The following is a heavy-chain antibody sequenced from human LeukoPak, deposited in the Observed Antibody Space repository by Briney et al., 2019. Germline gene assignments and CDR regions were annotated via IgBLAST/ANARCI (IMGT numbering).Heavy chain of an antibody. Sequence: GRSLRLSCAASGFTFDDYAMHWVRQAPGKGLEWVSGISWNSGSIGYADSVKGRFTISRDNAKNSLYLQMNSLRAEDMALYYCAKDIGGTGIAFDIWGQGTMVTVSS. CDR3: AKDIGGTGIAFDI. D-gene: IGHD3-16*01. J-gene: IGHJ3*02. CDR2: ISWNSGSI. V-gene: IGHV3-9*03. CDR1: GFTFDDYA.